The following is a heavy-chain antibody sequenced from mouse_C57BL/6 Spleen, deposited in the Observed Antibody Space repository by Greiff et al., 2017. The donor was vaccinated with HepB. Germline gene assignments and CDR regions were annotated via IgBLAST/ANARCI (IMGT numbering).Heavy chain of an antibody. CDR1: GYTFTDYY. D-gene: IGHD1-1*01. CDR2: IYPGSGNT. J-gene: IGHJ1*03. Sequence: QVQLKESGAELVRPGASVKLSCKASGYTFTDYYINWVKQRPGQGLEWIARIYPGSGNTYYNEKFKGKATLTAEKSSSTAYMQLSSLTSEDSAVYFCARRRYYGSSTGYFDVWGTGTTVTVSS. CDR3: ARRRYYGSSTGYFDV. V-gene: IGHV1-76*01.